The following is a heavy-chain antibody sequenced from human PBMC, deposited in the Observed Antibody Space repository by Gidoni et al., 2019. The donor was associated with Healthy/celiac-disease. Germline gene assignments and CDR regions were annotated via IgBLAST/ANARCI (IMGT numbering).Heavy chain of an antibody. V-gene: IGHV3-30*18. D-gene: IGHD5-12*01. CDR1: VFTFSSYG. CDR3: AKDLLDGYMGGMDV. Sequence: QVQLLESGGGVVQPGRSLSLSCPASVFTFSSYGMHWVRQAPGKGLEWVAGISYDGSNKYYADSVKGRFTIDRDNSKNTLYLQMNSLRAEDTAVYYCAKDLLDGYMGGMDVWGQGTTVTVPS. CDR2: ISYDGSNK. J-gene: IGHJ6*02.